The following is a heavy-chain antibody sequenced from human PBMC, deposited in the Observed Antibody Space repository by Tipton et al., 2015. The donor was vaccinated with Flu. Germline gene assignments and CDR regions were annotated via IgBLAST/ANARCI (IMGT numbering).Heavy chain of an antibody. V-gene: IGHV3-7*01. CDR1: GFTFSSYW. Sequence: AVSGFTFSSYWMSWVRQAPGKGLEWVANIKQDGSEKYYVDSVKGRFTISRDNAKNSLYLQMNSLRAEDTAVYYCARAPGGNWFDPWGQGTLVTVSS. D-gene: IGHD3-10*01. CDR2: IKQDGSEK. J-gene: IGHJ5*02. CDR3: ARAPGGNWFDP.